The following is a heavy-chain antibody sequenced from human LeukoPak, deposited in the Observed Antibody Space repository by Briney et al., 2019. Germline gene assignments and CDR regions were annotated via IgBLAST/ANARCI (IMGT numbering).Heavy chain of an antibody. J-gene: IGHJ4*02. Sequence: PGGSLRLSCTSSGFTFSSYWMSWVRQAPGKGLEWVANIKQDGSEKYYVDSVKGRFTISRDNAKNSLYLQMNSLRAEDTAVYYCARTAGYSSGWYNGWGQGTLVTVSS. CDR2: IKQDGSEK. CDR1: GFTFSSYW. D-gene: IGHD6-19*01. CDR3: ARTAGYSSGWYNG. V-gene: IGHV3-7*03.